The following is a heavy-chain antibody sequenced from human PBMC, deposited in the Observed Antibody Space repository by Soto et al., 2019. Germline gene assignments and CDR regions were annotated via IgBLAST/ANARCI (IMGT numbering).Heavy chain of an antibody. J-gene: IGHJ4*02. CDR1: GDSVSSKSVA. D-gene: IGHD6-13*01. V-gene: IGHV6-1*01. CDR2: TYYRSKWYD. CDR3: ARLVGNSWIDY. Sequence: SQTLSLTCAIFGDSVSSKSVAWNWIRQSPSRGLEWLGRTYYRSKWYDDYAVSVKSRIIINPDTSKNQLSLQLNSVTPEDTVVYYCARLVGNSWIDYWGQGTLVTVSS.